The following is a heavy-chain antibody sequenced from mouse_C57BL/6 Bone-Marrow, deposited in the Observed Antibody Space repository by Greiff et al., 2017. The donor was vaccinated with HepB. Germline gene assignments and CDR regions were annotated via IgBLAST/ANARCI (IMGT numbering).Heavy chain of an antibody. CDR1: GFTFSDYG. D-gene: IGHD1-1*01. CDR3: ARHDYYGSSHAMDY. J-gene: IGHJ4*01. Sequence: DVQLVESGGGLVQPGGSLKLSCAASGFTFSDYGMAWVRQAPRKGPEWVAFISNLAYSIYYADTVTGRFTISRENAKNTLYLEMSSLRSEDTAMYYCARHDYYGSSHAMDYWGQGTSVTVSS. CDR2: ISNLAYSI. V-gene: IGHV5-15*01.